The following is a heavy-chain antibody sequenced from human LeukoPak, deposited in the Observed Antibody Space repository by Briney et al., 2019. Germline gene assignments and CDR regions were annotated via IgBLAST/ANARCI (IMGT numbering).Heavy chain of an antibody. V-gene: IGHV3-23*01. CDR2: ISGSGGST. CDR3: AKDEIVYCGGDCYSNY. J-gene: IGHJ4*02. CDR1: GFTCSSYA. Sequence: GGSLRLSCAASGFTCSSYAMSWVRQAPGKGLEWVSAISGSGGSTYYADSVKGRFTISRDNSKNTLYLQMNSLRAEDTAVYYCAKDEIVYCGGDCYSNYWGQGTLVTVSS. D-gene: IGHD2-21*02.